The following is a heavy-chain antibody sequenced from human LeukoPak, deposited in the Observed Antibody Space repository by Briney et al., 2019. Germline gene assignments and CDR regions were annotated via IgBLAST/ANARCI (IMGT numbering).Heavy chain of an antibody. Sequence: GGSLRLSCASSGFTFSSNPMSCVRQAPGKGLECVSAIVPSGGTTSYADSVKGRFTISRDTSKNTLYLQMNSLRAEDTAVYYCARHDWFDPWGQGTLVTVSS. CDR1: GFTFSSNP. D-gene: IGHD3-3*01. V-gene: IGHV3-23*01. J-gene: IGHJ5*01. CDR2: IVPSGGTT. CDR3: ARHDWFDP.